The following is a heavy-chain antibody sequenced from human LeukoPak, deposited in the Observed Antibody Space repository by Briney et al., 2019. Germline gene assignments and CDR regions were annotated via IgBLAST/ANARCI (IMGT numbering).Heavy chain of an antibody. CDR1: GFTFSNAW. CDR2: IKSKTDGGTT. D-gene: IGHD1-7*01. CDR3: TTEGCRGSNWNYVSYFDY. V-gene: IGHV3-15*01. Sequence: GGSLRLSCAASGFTFSNAWMSWVRQAPGKELEWVGRIKSKTDGGTTDYAAPVKGRFTISRDDSKNTLYLQMNSLKTEDTAVYYCTTEGCRGSNWNYVSYFDYWGQGTLVTVSS. J-gene: IGHJ4*02.